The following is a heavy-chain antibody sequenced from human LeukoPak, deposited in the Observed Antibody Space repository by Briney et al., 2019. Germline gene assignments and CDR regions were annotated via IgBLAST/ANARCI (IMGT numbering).Heavy chain of an antibody. D-gene: IGHD3-10*01. CDR2: IYSGGST. V-gene: IGHV3-53*01. CDR3: ARGLLWFGELLPHSFDY. CDR1: GFTFSSYS. J-gene: IGHJ4*02. Sequence: PGGSLRLSCAASGFTFSSYSMNWVRQAPGKGLEWVSVIYSGGSTYYADSVKGRFTISRDNSKNTLYLQMNSLRAEDTAVYYCARGLLWFGELLPHSFDYWGQGTLVTVSS.